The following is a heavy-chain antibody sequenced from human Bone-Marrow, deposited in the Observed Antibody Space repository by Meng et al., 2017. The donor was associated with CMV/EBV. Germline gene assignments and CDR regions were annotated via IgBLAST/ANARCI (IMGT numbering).Heavy chain of an antibody. Sequence: GESLKISCAASGFTFSSYSMNWVRQAPGKGLEWVSYISSSSSTIYYADSVKGRFTISRDNAKNSLYLQMNSLRAEDTAVYYCARDPLASYLDYWGQGTLVTVSS. CDR3: ARDPLASYLDY. CDR1: GFTFSSYS. J-gene: IGHJ4*02. CDR2: ISSSSSTI. V-gene: IGHV3-48*04.